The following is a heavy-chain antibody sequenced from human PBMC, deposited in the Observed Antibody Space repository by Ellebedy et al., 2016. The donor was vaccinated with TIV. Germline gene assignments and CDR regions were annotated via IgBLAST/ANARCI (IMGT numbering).Heavy chain of an antibody. V-gene: IGHV4-59*01. CDR3: ATALHGSGILNPIDY. Sequence: SETLSLTCTVSGGSISSYYWSWIRQPPGKGLEWIGYIYYSGSTNYNPSLKSRVAISIDTSKNQFSLKLNSVTAADTAVYYCATALHGSGILNPIDYWGQGTLVTVSS. D-gene: IGHD3-10*01. CDR2: IYYSGST. CDR1: GGSISSYY. J-gene: IGHJ4*02.